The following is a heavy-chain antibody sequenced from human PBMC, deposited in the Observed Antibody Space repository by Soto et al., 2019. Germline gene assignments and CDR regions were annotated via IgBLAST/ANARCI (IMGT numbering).Heavy chain of an antibody. CDR3: ARGGLDPVTHNYYYYYGMDV. Sequence: PSETLSLTCAVSGGSISSSNWWSWVRQPPGKGLEWIGEIYHSGSTNYNPSLKSRVTISVDKSKNQFSLKLSSVTAADTAVYYCARGGLDPVTHNYYYYYGMDVWGQGTTVTVSS. CDR1: GGSISSSNW. CDR2: IYHSGST. J-gene: IGHJ6*02. V-gene: IGHV4-4*02. D-gene: IGHD2-2*03.